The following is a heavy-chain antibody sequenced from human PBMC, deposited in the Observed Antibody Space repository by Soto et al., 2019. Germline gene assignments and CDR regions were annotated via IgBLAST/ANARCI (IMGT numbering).Heavy chain of an antibody. Sequence: TLSLPSDASGGSLRGATYFWNWIRQPPGKGLEWIGYIFPSGTTYYNPSLKSRVTISIDVSKNQFSLSLRSLTAADTAVYYCARSREFDYWSQGTLVTVSS. V-gene: IGHV4-30-2*01. CDR3: ARSREFDY. CDR2: IFPSGTT. CDR1: GGSLRGATYF. J-gene: IGHJ4*02.